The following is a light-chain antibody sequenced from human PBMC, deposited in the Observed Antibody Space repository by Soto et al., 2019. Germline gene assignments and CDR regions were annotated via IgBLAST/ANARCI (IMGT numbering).Light chain of an antibody. Sequence: QSALTQPASVSGSPGQSITISCTGTSGDVGRYNYVSWYQQHPGEAPKLIIYDVTNRPSGVSNRFSGSKSGNTASLTISGLQAEDEADYSCTSYATASTPHVVFGGGTKLTVL. V-gene: IGLV2-14*03. CDR2: DVT. CDR3: TSYATASTPHVV. J-gene: IGLJ2*01. CDR1: SGDVGRYNY.